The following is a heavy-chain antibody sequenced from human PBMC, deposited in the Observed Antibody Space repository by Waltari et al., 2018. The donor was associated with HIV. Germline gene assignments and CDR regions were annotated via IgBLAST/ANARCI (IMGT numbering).Heavy chain of an antibody. CDR2: INHSGST. CDR1: GRSFSGYY. Sequence: QVQLQQWGAGLLKPSETLSLTCAVYGRSFSGYYWSWIRQPPGKGLEWIGEINHSGSTNYNPSLKSRVTISVDTSKNQFSLKLSSVTAADTAVYYCARGGLGYPSGYWGQGTLVTVSS. V-gene: IGHV4-34*01. J-gene: IGHJ4*02. CDR3: ARGGLGYPSGY. D-gene: IGHD6-13*01.